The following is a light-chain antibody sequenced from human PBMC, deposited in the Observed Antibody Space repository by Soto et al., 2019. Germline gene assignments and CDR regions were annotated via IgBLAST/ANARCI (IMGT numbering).Light chain of an antibody. V-gene: IGKV3-11*01. Sequence: EIVLTQSPATLSLSPGQRATLSCRASHSVSRYLAWYQQKPGQAPRLLIYDASNRATGIPARFSGSGSGTDFTLTISSLQPDDFATYYCQQYHTSSVTFGQGTKVEI. CDR2: DAS. CDR3: QQYHTSSVT. CDR1: HSVSRY. J-gene: IGKJ1*01.